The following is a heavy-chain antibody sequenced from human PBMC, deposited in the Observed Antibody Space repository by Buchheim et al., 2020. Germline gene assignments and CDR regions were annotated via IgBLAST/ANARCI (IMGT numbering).Heavy chain of an antibody. Sequence: QVQLVESGGGVVQPGRSLRLSCAASGFTFSSYGMHWVRQAPGTGLEWVAVIWYDGSNKYYADSVKGRFTVSRDNSKNTLYLQMNSLRAEDTAVYYCARGRSGIYRLAYWGQGTL. J-gene: IGHJ4*02. V-gene: IGHV3-33*01. D-gene: IGHD3-16*02. CDR3: ARGRSGIYRLAY. CDR1: GFTFSSYG. CDR2: IWYDGSNK.